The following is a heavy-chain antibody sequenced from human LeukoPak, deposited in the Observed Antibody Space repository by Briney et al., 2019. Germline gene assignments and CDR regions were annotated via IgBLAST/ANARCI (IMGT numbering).Heavy chain of an antibody. Sequence: GGSLRLSCAASGFAFSNYWMHWVRQTPGKGLVWVSRIIIDGSSTSYEDSVKGRFTISRDNAKNTLYLQMNSLRAEDTAVYYCARDGSLPDYWGQGTLVTVSS. CDR3: ARDGSLPDY. J-gene: IGHJ4*02. V-gene: IGHV3-74*01. CDR2: IIIDGSST. CDR1: GFAFSNYW.